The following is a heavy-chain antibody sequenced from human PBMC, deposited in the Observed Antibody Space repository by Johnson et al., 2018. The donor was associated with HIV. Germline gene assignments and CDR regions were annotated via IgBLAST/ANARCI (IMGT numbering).Heavy chain of an antibody. CDR1: GFTFTNAW. CDR2: LKSRTDGETA. D-gene: IGHD2-2*01. CDR3: TTDPPGMSSTSERDAFDI. J-gene: IGHJ3*02. V-gene: IGHV3-15*01. Sequence: MQLVESGGGLVKPGGSLRLSCAASGFTFTNAWMHWVRQAPGKGLEWVGRLKSRTDGETADYAAPVKGRFTISRDDSKNTLYLQMNSLKTEDTAVYYCTTDPPGMSSTSERDAFDIWGQGTMVTVSS.